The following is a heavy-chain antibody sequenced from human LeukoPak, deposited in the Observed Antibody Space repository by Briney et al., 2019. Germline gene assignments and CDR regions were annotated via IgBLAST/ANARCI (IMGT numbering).Heavy chain of an antibody. V-gene: IGHV3-21*01. D-gene: IGHD3-3*01. CDR1: GFTFSSYS. CDR3: ARVSYDFWSGYLMGDGYYYYGMDV. Sequence: GGSLRLSCAASGFTFSSYSMNWVRQAPGKGLEWVSSISSSSGYIYYADSVKGRFTISRDNAKNSLYLQMNSLRAEDTAVYYCARVSYDFWSGYLMGDGYYYYGMDVWGQGTTVTVSS. CDR2: ISSSSGYI. J-gene: IGHJ6*02.